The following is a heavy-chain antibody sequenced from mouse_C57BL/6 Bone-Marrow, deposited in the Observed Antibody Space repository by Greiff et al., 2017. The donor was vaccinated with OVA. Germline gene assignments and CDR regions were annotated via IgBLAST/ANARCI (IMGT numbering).Heavy chain of an antibody. V-gene: IGHV1-15*01. CDR1: GYTFTDYE. Sequence: VQLQESGAELVRPGASVTLSCKASGYTFTDYEMHWVKQTPVHGLEWIGAIAPETGGTAYNQKFKGKAILTADKSSSTAYMELRSLTSEDSAVYYCTRWGLYYFDYWGQGTTLTVSS. J-gene: IGHJ2*01. CDR3: TRWGLYYFDY. CDR2: IAPETGGT.